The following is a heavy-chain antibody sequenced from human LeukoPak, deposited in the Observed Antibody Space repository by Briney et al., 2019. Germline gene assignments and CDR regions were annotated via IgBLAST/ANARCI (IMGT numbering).Heavy chain of an antibody. D-gene: IGHD2-15*01. Sequence: PGGSLRLSCAASGFTVSSNYMSWVRQAPGKELEWVSVMYSGGSTYYADSVKGRFTISRDNSKNTLYLQMNSLRAEDTAVFYCASRNPVGCCSDGCCGRGLTDYWGQGTLVTVSS. J-gene: IGHJ4*02. V-gene: IGHV3-53*01. CDR3: ASRNPVGCCSDGCCGRGLTDY. CDR1: GFTVSSNY. CDR2: MYSGGST.